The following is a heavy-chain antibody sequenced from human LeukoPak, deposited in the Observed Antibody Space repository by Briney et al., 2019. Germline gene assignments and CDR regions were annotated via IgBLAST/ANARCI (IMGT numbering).Heavy chain of an antibody. Sequence: GASVKVSCKASGYTFTGYYMHWVRQAPGQGLEWMGWINPNSGGTNYAQKFQGRVTMTRDTSISTAYMELSRLRSDDTAVYYCARDSGLNYYYMDVWGKGTTVTVSS. CDR3: ARDSGLNYYYMDV. D-gene: IGHD6-25*01. V-gene: IGHV1-2*02. J-gene: IGHJ6*03. CDR1: GYTFTGYY. CDR2: INPNSGGT.